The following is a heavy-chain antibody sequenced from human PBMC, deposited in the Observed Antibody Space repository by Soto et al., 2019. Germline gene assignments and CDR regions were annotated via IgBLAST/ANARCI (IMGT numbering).Heavy chain of an antibody. CDR1: GYTFPDYG. CDR2: INTYNGNT. Sequence: ASVKVSCKASGYTFPDYGIHWVRQAPGQGLEWMGWINTYNGNTYYTQNLQGRVTMTRDTSTSTAYMDLRSLRFDDTALYYCARDRDDSSWSTAENFQHWGQGTLVTVSS. D-gene: IGHD3-22*01. V-gene: IGHV1-18*01. CDR3: ARDRDDSSWSTAENFQH. J-gene: IGHJ1*01.